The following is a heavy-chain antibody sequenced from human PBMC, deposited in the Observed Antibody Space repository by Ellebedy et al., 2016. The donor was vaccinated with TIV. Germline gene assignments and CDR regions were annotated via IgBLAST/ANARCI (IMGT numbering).Heavy chain of an antibody. CDR2: MNPNSGQT. CDR3: ATKHCTGGNCHHPTFDY. Sequence: ASVKVSXKASGDTFTTYGISWVRQATGQGLEWMGWMNPNSGQTGYAQQFQGRVTMTSDTSINTAYMELNRLRSDDTAVYYCATKHCTGGNCHHPTFDYWGQGTLVTVSS. J-gene: IGHJ4*02. D-gene: IGHD2-8*02. V-gene: IGHV1-8*02. CDR1: GDTFTTYG.